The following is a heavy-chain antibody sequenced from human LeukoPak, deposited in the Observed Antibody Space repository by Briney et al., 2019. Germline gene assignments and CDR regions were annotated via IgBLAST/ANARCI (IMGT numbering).Heavy chain of an antibody. CDR2: IIPIFGTA. J-gene: IGHJ6*03. V-gene: IGHV1-69*01. Sequence: SVKVSCKASGGTFSSYAISWVRQAPGQGFEWMGGIIPIFGTANYAQKFQGRVTITADESTSTAYMELSSLRSEDTAVYYCARARSPPDMVVVPAAQYYYYYYMDVWGKGTTVTVSS. CDR1: GGTFSSYA. CDR3: ARARSPPDMVVVPAAQYYYYYYMDV. D-gene: IGHD2-2*01.